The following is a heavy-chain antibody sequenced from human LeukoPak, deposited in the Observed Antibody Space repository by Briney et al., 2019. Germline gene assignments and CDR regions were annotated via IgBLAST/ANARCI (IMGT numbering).Heavy chain of an antibody. D-gene: IGHD6-19*01. CDR1: GFTFSSYW. CDR3: ARVGRRYISAWYFDY. Sequence: PGGSLRLSCAASGFTFSSYWMNWVRQAPGKGLEWVANIKHDGSEKYYVDSVKGRFTISRDNSKNTLYLQMNSLRNEDAAVYYCARVGRRYISAWYFDYWGQGTLVTVSS. V-gene: IGHV3-7*01. J-gene: IGHJ4*02. CDR2: IKHDGSEK.